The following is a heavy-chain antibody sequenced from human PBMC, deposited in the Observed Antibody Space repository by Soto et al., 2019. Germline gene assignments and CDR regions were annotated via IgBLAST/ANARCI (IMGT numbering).Heavy chain of an antibody. Sequence: ASVKVSCKASGYTLTSYYLHWVRQAPGQGPEWMGIINPSGGITNDAQKFQDRVTMTSDTSTSTVYMELSSLRSDDTAVYYCAGGISTTRYYYYYRMDVWGQGTTGRASS. J-gene: IGHJ6*02. CDR3: AGGISTTRYYYYYRMDV. V-gene: IGHV1-46*01. CDR1: GYTLTSYY. D-gene: IGHD2-2*01. CDR2: INPSGGIT.